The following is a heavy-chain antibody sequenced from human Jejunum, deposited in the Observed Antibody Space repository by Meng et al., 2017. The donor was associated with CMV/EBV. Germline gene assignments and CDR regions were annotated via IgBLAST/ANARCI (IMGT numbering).Heavy chain of an antibody. V-gene: IGHV3-21*01. D-gene: IGHD1-26*01. J-gene: IGHJ4*02. CDR3: ARDLWEGFDY. Sequence: CAASGFTFSRYSMNWVRQAPGKGLEWVSSLTKSSSNTYDADSVKGRFTISRDNAKNSLYLQMNSLRAEDTAVYYCARDLWEGFDYWGQGTLVIVSS. CDR1: GFTFSRYS. CDR2: LTKSSSNT.